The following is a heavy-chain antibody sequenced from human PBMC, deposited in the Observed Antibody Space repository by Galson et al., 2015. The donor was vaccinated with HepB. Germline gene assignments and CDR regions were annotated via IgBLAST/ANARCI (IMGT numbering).Heavy chain of an antibody. CDR2: IYWNDDK. J-gene: IGHJ5*02. CDR1: GFSLSTSGVG. D-gene: IGHD3-3*01. CDR3: AHSWYYDVWSGPGWFDP. V-gene: IGHV2-5*01. Sequence: PALVKPTQTLTLTCTFSGFSLSTSGVGVGWIRQPPGKALEWLALIYWNDDKRYSPSLKSRLTITKDTSKNQVVLTMTNMDPVDTATDYCAHSWYYDVWSGPGWFDPWGQGTLVTVSS.